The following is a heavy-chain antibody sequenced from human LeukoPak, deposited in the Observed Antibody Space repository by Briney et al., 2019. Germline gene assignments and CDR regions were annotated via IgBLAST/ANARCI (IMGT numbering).Heavy chain of an antibody. J-gene: IGHJ4*02. D-gene: IGHD2-2*01. Sequence: ASVKVSCKASGGTFSNHAISWVRQAPGQGLEWMGGIIPIFGTANYAQKFQGRVTITADESTSTAYMELRSLRSEDTAVYYCARGRYCSSTSCYEDYWGQGTLVTVSS. CDR3: ARGRYCSSTSCYEDY. CDR1: GGTFSNHA. V-gene: IGHV1-69*01. CDR2: IIPIFGTA.